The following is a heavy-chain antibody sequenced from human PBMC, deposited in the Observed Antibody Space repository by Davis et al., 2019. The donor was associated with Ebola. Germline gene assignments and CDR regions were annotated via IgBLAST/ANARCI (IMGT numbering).Heavy chain of an antibody. Sequence: PGGSLRLSCAASGFTFSTYSMNWVRQAPGKGLEWVSSISSSSSYIYYADSVKGRFTISRDNSKNTLYLQMNILRAEDTAVYYCAREMSAPTGTDAFDIWGQGTMVTVSS. CDR1: GFTFSTYS. CDR3: AREMSAPTGTDAFDI. V-gene: IGHV3-21*04. J-gene: IGHJ3*02. D-gene: IGHD1-14*01. CDR2: ISSSSSYI.